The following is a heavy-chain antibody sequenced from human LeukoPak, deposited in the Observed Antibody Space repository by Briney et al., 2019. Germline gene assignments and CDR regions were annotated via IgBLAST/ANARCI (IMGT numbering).Heavy chain of an antibody. J-gene: IGHJ4*02. Sequence: SETLSLTCAVYGGSFSYYYWSWIRQPPGKTLEWIGEINHSGSTYYNPSLESRVIISVDTSKNQFSLRLSSVTAADTAIYYCARLRSYGGNRGIDYWGQGTLVAVSS. CDR2: INHSGST. V-gene: IGHV4-34*01. D-gene: IGHD4-23*01. CDR3: ARLRSYGGNRGIDY. CDR1: GGSFSYYY.